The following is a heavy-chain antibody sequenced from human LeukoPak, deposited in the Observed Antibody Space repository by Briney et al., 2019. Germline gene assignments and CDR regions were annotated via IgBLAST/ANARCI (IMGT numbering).Heavy chain of an antibody. CDR1: GFTFSSYG. D-gene: IGHD1-26*01. CDR2: IYSGGST. J-gene: IGHJ6*02. CDR3: ARDRVLLSGATTDGYYYGMDV. Sequence: GGSLRLSCAASGFTFSSYGMHWVRQAPGKGLEWVSVIYSGGSTYYADSVKGRFTISRDNSKNTLYLQMNSLRAEDTAVYYCARDRVLLSGATTDGYYYGMDVWGQGTTVTVSS. V-gene: IGHV3-66*01.